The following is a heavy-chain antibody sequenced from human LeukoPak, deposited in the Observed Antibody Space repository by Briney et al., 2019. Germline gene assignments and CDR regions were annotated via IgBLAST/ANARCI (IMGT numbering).Heavy chain of an antibody. CDR3: AKDADSSGYFRVFDY. V-gene: IGHV3-43*02. CDR1: GFTFDDYA. Sequence: GGSLRLSCAASGFTFDDYAMHWVRQAPGKGLEWVSLISGDGGSTYYADSVKGRFTISRDDSKNSLYLQMNSLRTEDTALYYCAKDADSSGYFRVFDYWGQGTLVTVSS. CDR2: ISGDGGST. J-gene: IGHJ4*02. D-gene: IGHD3-22*01.